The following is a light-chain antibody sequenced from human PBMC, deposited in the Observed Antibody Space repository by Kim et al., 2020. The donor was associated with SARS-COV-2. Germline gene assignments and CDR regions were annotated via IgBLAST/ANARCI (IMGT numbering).Light chain of an antibody. CDR2: GAS. V-gene: IGKV3-20*01. CDR3: QQYGSSPIT. CDR1: QIVDNNY. Sequence: EIVLTQSPGTLSLSPEERATLSCRASQIVDNNYLAWYQQRPGQAPRLLIYGASKRATGIPDRVSGSGSGTDFTLTIQRLEPDDFAVYYCQQYGSSPITFGQGTRLEIK. J-gene: IGKJ5*01.